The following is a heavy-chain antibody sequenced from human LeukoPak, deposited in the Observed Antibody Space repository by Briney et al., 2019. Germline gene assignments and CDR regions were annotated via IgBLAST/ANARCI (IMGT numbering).Heavy chain of an antibody. Sequence: SETLSLTCAVYGGSFSGYYWSWIRQPPGKGLEWIGEINHSGSTNYNPSLKSRVTISVDTSKNQFSLKLSSVTAADTAVYYCARGHYIEYSSSPLYYYYYYYMDVWGKGTTVTVSS. CDR1: GGSFSGYY. J-gene: IGHJ6*03. CDR2: INHSGST. V-gene: IGHV4-34*01. CDR3: ARGHYIEYSSSPLYYYYYYYMDV. D-gene: IGHD6-6*01.